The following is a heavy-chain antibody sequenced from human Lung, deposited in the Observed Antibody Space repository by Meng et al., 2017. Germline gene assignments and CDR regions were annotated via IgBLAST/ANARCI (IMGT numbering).Heavy chain of an antibody. CDR3: ARGPTTMAHDFDY. CDR2: INHSGST. V-gene: IGHV4-34*01. D-gene: IGHD4-11*01. Sequence: QWQLRRWGVGLLQPSEHLSLTFVVSGGSFSDYYWSWIRQPPGKGLEWIGEINHSGSTNYNPSLESRATISVDTSQNNLSLKLSSVTAADSAVYYCARGPTTMAHDFDYWGQGTLVTVSS. J-gene: IGHJ4*02. CDR1: GGSFSDYY.